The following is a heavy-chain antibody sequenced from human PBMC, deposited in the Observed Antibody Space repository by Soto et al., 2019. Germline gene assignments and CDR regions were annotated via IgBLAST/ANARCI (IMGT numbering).Heavy chain of an antibody. D-gene: IGHD3-22*01. CDR2: INPSGGST. CDR3: ARDYYDSSGWTNDFDI. Sequence: ASVKVSCKASGYTFTSYYMHWVRQAPGQGLEWMGIINPSGGSTSYAQKFQGRVTMNRDTSTSTVYIELSSLRSEDAAVYYCARDYYDSSGWTNDFDIWGQGTMVTVSS. J-gene: IGHJ3*02. CDR1: GYTFTSYY. V-gene: IGHV1-46*01.